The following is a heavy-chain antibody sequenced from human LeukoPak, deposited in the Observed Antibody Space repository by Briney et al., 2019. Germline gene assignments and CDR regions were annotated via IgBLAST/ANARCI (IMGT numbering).Heavy chain of an antibody. V-gene: IGHV3-33*01. CDR1: GFAFSSYG. CDR2: IWYDGSNK. Sequence: GGSLRLSCAASGFAFSSYGMHWVRQAPGKGLEWVAVIWYDGSNKYYADSVKGRFTISRDNSKNTLYLQMNSLRAEDTAVYYCARDTFGAGTIFVDYWGQGTLVTVSS. J-gene: IGHJ4*02. D-gene: IGHD3-9*01. CDR3: ARDTFGAGTIFVDY.